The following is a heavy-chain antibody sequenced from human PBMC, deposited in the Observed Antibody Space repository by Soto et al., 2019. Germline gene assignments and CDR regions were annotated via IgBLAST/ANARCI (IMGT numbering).Heavy chain of an antibody. V-gene: IGHV3-33*01. Sequence: QVQLVESGGGVVQPGGSLRLSCAAYGFTFSNYGLDWVRQAPGKGLEWVAVIWSDGTNEYYADSVKGRFTISRDNSKNTLYLQMNSLRAEDTAVYYCARDHSGGGSISEDGYFDLWGRGTLVTVSS. D-gene: IGHD3-16*01. CDR3: ARDHSGGGSISEDGYFDL. J-gene: IGHJ2*01. CDR1: GFTFSNYG. CDR2: IWSDGTNE.